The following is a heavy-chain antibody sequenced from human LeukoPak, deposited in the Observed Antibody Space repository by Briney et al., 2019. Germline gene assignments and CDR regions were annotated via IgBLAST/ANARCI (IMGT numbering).Heavy chain of an antibody. CDR3: ARAAILLNIAAHFDY. CDR2: IIPIFGTA. D-gene: IGHD6-25*01. Sequence: VASVKVSCKASGGTFSSYAISWVRQAPGQGLEWMGGIIPIFGTANYAQKFQGRVTITADESTSTAYKELSSLRSEDTAVYYCARAAILLNIAAHFDYWGQGTLVTVSS. J-gene: IGHJ4*02. CDR1: GGTFSSYA. V-gene: IGHV1-69*13.